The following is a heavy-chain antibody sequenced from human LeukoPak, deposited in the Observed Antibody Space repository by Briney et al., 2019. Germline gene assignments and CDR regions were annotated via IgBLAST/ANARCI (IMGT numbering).Heavy chain of an antibody. Sequence: SETLSLTCPVSGGSISSSSYYWGWIRQPPGKGLVWIGSIYYSGSTYYNPSLKSRVTISVDTSKNQFSLKLSSVTAADTAVYYCARDYQGGYGEKTVDYWGQGTLVTVSS. CDR3: ARDYQGGYGEKTVDY. D-gene: IGHD5-18*01. CDR2: IYYSGST. J-gene: IGHJ4*02. V-gene: IGHV4-39*07. CDR1: GGSISSSSYY.